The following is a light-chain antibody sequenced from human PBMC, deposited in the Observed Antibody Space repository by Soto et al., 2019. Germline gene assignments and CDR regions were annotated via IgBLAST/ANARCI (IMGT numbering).Light chain of an antibody. CDR1: SSNIGAGYD. V-gene: IGLV1-40*01. J-gene: IGLJ3*02. CDR2: GNS. CDR3: QSYDSSLSGWV. Sequence: QPVLTQPPSVSGAPGQRVTISCTGSSSNIGAGYDVHWYQQLPGTAPKLLMYGNSNRPSGVPDRISGSKSGTSASLAITGLQAEDEADYYCQSYDSSLSGWVFGGGTKLTVL.